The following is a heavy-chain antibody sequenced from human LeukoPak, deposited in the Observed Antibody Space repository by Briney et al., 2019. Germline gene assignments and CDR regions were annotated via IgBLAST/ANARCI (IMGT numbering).Heavy chain of an antibody. CDR3: ARVGAGSGWSQGNDAFDI. CDR2: INPNSGGT. D-gene: IGHD6-19*01. CDR1: GYTFTGYY. J-gene: IGHJ3*02. V-gene: IGHV1-2*02. Sequence: GASVKVSCKASGYTFTGYYMHWVRQAPGQGLEWMGWINPNSGGTNYALKFQGRVTVIRDTSISTAYMELSRLRSDDTAVYYCARVGAGSGWSQGNDAFDIWGQGTMVTVSS.